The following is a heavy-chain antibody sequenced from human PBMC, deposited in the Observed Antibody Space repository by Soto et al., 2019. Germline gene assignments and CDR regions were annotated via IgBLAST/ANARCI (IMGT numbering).Heavy chain of an antibody. D-gene: IGHD2-21*02. CDR2: IYWDDDK. V-gene: IGHV2-5*02. CDR1: GFSLSTSGVG. Sequence: QITLKESGPTLVKPTQTLTLTCTFSGFSLSTSGVGVGWIRQPPGKALEWLALIYWDDDKRYSPSLKSRRTTTKDTSKNQVVLTMTNMDPVDTATYYCAHICGGDCPVDYWGQGTLVTVSS. CDR3: AHICGGDCPVDY. J-gene: IGHJ4*02.